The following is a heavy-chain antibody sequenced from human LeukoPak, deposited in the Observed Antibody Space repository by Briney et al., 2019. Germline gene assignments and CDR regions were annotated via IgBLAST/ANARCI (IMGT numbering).Heavy chain of an antibody. D-gene: IGHD3-16*01. CDR3: ARHGLYQDYGY. Sequence: SETLSLTCTVSAGSMSSSSSFWAWIRQPPGKGLEWIGNVYYSGNTHYNPSLKSRVTISLDTSKNQFSLRLTSVTAADTAVYYCARHGLYQDYGYWGQGTLVTVSS. J-gene: IGHJ4*02. V-gene: IGHV4-39*01. CDR2: VYYSGNT. CDR1: AGSMSSSSSF.